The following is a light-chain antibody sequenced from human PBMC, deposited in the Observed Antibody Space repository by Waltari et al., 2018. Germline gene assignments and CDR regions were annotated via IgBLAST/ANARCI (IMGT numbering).Light chain of an antibody. V-gene: IGKV3-20*01. J-gene: IGKJ1*01. CDR1: QSVSSNS. Sequence: EIVLTQSPGTLSLSPGESTTLFCRASQSVSSNSLAWYQQRPGQAPRLLIYGASSRANGIPDRFSGSGSGTDFTLTISRLEPEDFALYYCQQYGTAPRTFGQGTKVEVK. CDR3: QQYGTAPRT. CDR2: GAS.